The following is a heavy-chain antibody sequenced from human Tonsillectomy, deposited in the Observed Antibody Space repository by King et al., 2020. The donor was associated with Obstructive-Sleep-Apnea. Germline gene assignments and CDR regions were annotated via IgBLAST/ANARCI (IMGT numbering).Heavy chain of an antibody. CDR1: GYTFTGYY. V-gene: IGHV1-2*02. D-gene: IGHD3-10*01. Sequence: QLVQSGAEVKKPGASVKVSCKASGYTFTGYYIHWVRQAPGQGLEWMGWMSPNSGATKYAQKFQDRVTMTRDTSISTAYMDLRRLRSDDTAKYYCARDMSAYDSTSPAYWGQGTLVTVAS. CDR3: ARDMSAYDSTSPAY. J-gene: IGHJ4*02. CDR2: MSPNSGAT.